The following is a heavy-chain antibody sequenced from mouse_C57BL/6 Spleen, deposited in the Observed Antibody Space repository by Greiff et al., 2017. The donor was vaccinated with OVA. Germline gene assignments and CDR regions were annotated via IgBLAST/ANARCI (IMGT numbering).Heavy chain of an antibody. CDR2: IYPSDSET. CDR3: ARSDDYDRGDY. CDR1: GYTFTSYW. Sequence: VQLQQPGAELVRPGSSVKLSCKASGYTFTSYWMDWVKQRPGQGLEWIGNIYPSDSETHYNQTFKDKATLTVDKSSSTAYMQLSSMTSEDSAVYYCARSDDYDRGDYWGQGTTLTVSS. V-gene: IGHV1-61*01. J-gene: IGHJ2*01. D-gene: IGHD2-4*01.